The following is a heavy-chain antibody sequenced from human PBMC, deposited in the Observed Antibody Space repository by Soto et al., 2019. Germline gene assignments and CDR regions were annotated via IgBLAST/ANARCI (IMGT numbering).Heavy chain of an antibody. CDR2: IIPILGIA. V-gene: IGHV1-69*02. CDR3: ATPGGYSYGYYFDY. Sequence: QVQLVQSGAEVKKPGSSVKVSCKASGGTFSSYTISWVRQAPGQGLEWMGRIIPILGIANYAQKFQGRVTITADKSTSTAYMELSSLRSEDTAVYYCATPGGYSYGYYFDYWGQGTLVTVSS. J-gene: IGHJ4*02. CDR1: GGTFSSYT. D-gene: IGHD5-18*01.